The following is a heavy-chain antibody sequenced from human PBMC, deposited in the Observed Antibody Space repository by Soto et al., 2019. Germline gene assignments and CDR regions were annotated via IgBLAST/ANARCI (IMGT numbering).Heavy chain of an antibody. CDR2: ISAYNGNT. V-gene: IGHV1-18*04. D-gene: IGHD2-21*02. CDR1: GYTFTSYG. J-gene: IGHJ4*02. Sequence: ASVKVSCKASGYTFTSYGISWVRQAPGQGLEWMGWISAYNGNTNYAQKLQGRVTMTTDTSTSTAYMELRSLRSDDTAVYYCARATLLAYCGGDCYPFDYWGQGTLVTVPQ. CDR3: ARATLLAYCGGDCYPFDY.